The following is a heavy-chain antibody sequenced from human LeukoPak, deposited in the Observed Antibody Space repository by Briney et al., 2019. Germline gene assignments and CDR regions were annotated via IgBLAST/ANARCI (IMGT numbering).Heavy chain of an antibody. CDR3: ARGRITGVGVAVLDYYFMDL. V-gene: IGHV1-69*13. CDR2: IIPMLGTT. J-gene: IGHJ6*03. D-gene: IGHD1-26*01. CDR1: GGTFSNYA. Sequence: GASVKVSCKTSGGTFSNYALSWVRQAPGQGLKWMGGIIPMLGTTHYAQQFQGRVLLTADESTTTAYMELNRLKSEDTAAYYCARGRITGVGVAVLDYYFMDLWGKGTTVIVSS.